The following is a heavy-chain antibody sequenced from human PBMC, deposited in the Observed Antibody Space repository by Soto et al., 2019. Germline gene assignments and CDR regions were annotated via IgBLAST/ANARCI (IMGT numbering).Heavy chain of an antibody. CDR3: ARWESGDWYLGV. CDR1: GFSFNTYW. J-gene: IGHJ4*02. V-gene: IGHV3-7*03. Sequence: EVQLVESGGGLVQPGGSLRLSCAAAGFSFNTYWMSWVRQAPGKGLEWVASINPDGFRKYFADSVKGRFTISRDSAENSLYLQMISLKAEDTAVYYCARWESGDWYLGVWGQGTLVTVSS. D-gene: IGHD2-21*02. CDR2: INPDGFRK.